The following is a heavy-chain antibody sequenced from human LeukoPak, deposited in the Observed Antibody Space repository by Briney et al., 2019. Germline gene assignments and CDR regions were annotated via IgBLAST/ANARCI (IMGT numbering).Heavy chain of an antibody. V-gene: IGHV1-8*03. D-gene: IGHD3-3*01. Sequence: ASVKVSCKASGYTFTSYDINWVRQATGQGLEWMGWMNPNSGNTGYAQKFQGRVTITRNTSISTAYMELSSLRSEDTAVYYCARGHTKTLRFLEWFYEYYFDYWGQGTLVIVSS. CDR2: MNPNSGNT. CDR3: ARGHTKTLRFLEWFYEYYFDY. CDR1: GYTFTSYD. J-gene: IGHJ4*02.